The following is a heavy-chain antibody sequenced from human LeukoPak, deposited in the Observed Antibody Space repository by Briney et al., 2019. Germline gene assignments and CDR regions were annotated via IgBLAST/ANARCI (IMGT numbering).Heavy chain of an antibody. CDR3: ARDTGYDYWLDY. CDR2: INAGNGNT. V-gene: IGHV1-3*03. CDR1: VYTFTSYA. Sequence: ASEKVSCKASVYTFTSYAMHWVRHAPGQRLERMGWINAGNGNTKYTQEFQGTVTIIRDTSASTAYMELSSMRSEDMAVYYCARDTGYDYWLDYWGQGTLITVSS. D-gene: IGHD5-12*01. J-gene: IGHJ4*02.